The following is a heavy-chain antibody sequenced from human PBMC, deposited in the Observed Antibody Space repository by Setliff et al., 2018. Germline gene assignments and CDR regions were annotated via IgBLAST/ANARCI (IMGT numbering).Heavy chain of an antibody. D-gene: IGHD2-8*02. J-gene: IGHJ5*02. Sequence: SVKVSCKASGGTFSRYAISWVRQAPGQGLEWMGGIIPIFGTANYAQKFQGRVTITADESTSTAYMELSSLRSEDTAVYFCASVGTAAWFDPWGQGTLVTVSS. CDR1: GGTFSRYA. CDR2: IIPIFGTA. CDR3: ASVGTAAWFDP. V-gene: IGHV1-69*13.